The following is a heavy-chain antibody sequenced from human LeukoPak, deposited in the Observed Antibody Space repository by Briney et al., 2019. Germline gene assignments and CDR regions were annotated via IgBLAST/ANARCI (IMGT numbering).Heavy chain of an antibody. Sequence: GGSLRLSCTASGFTFSHYWMSWVRQAPGKGLEWVANTKQDGSEKYYVDSVRGRFTISRDNAKNSLFLQMNSLRAEDTAVYYCATDGLAKLGAFDSWGQGTLVTVSS. CDR3: ATDGLAKLGAFDS. CDR1: GFTFSHYW. V-gene: IGHV3-7*01. CDR2: TKQDGSEK. J-gene: IGHJ4*02. D-gene: IGHD3-10*01.